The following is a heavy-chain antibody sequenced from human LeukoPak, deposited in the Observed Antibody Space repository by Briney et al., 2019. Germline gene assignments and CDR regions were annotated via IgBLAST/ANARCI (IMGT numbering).Heavy chain of an antibody. D-gene: IGHD2-2*02. V-gene: IGHV1-69*04. CDR3: ARDPLPDIVVVPAAIRYYYYYYGMDV. Sequence: SVKVSCTASGYTFTSYGISWVRQAPGQGLEWMGRIIPILGIANYAQKFQGRVTITADKSTSTAYMELSSLRSEDTAVYYCARDPLPDIVVVPAAIRYYYYYYGMDVWGQGTTVTVSS. CDR2: IIPILGIA. J-gene: IGHJ6*02. CDR1: GYTFTSYG.